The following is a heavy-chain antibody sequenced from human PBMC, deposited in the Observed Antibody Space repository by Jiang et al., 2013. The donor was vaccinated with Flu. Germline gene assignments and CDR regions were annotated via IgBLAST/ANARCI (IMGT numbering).Heavy chain of an antibody. CDR3: ARELYGSGSYYSGDLLQGYYYGMDV. J-gene: IGHJ6*02. D-gene: IGHD3-10*01. CDR2: ISSSSSTI. V-gene: IGHV3-48*02. Sequence: GFTFSSYSMNWVRQAPGKGLEWVSYISSSSSTIYYADSVKGRFTISRDNAKNSLYLQMNSLRDEDTAVYYCARELYGSGSYYSGDLLQGYYYGMDVWGQGTTVTVSS. CDR1: GFTFSSYS.